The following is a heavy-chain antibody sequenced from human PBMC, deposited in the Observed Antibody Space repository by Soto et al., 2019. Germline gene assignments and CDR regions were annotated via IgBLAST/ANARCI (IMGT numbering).Heavy chain of an antibody. J-gene: IGHJ5*02. CDR3: AREVKSSAGMSNWFGP. CDR1: GFTFSDYY. D-gene: IGHD2-15*01. Sequence: QVQLVESGGGLVKPGGSLRLSCAASGFTFSDYYMNWIRQAPGKGLEWVAYISGTGNTIYYADSVKGRFTISSDNAKNSLYLQMNSLRADDTAVYYCAREVKSSAGMSNWFGPWGQGTLVTVSS. V-gene: IGHV3-11*01. CDR2: ISGTGNTI.